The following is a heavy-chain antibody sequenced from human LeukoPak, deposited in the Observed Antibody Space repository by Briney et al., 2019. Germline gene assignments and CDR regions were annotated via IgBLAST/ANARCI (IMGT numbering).Heavy chain of an antibody. D-gene: IGHD3-16*01. CDR2: ISYDGSNK. V-gene: IGHV3-30-3*01. CDR1: GFTFSSYA. Sequence: PGGSLRLSCAASGFTFSSYAVHWVRQAPGKGLEWVAVISYDGSNKYYADSVKGRFTISRDNSKNTLYLQMNSLRAEDTAVYYCASEGGRYWGQGTLVTVSS. J-gene: IGHJ4*02. CDR3: ASEGGRY.